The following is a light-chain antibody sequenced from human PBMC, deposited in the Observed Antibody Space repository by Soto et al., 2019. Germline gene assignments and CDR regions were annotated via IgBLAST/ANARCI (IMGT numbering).Light chain of an antibody. Sequence: QSVLTQPPSASGTPRQRVTISCSGGSSNIGTNAVNWYQQLPGTAPKLLIYNNNQRPSGVPDRFSGSKSGTSASLAISGLQSEDEADYYCAAWEDSLNGYVFGTGTKVTVL. V-gene: IGLV1-44*01. J-gene: IGLJ1*01. CDR1: SSNIGTNA. CDR2: NNN. CDR3: AAWEDSLNGYV.